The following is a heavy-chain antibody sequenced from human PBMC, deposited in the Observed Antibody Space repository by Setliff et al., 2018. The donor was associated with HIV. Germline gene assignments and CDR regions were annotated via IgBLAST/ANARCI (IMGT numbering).Heavy chain of an antibody. Sequence: SETLSLTCTVSGGSASNSRYYWAWIRQPPGKGLEYIGSIHYNEKTYYNPSLKSRVTISIDTSKNQFSLNLTSVTAADTAVYYCGRVAGYCAPSRCYGYNAFDIWGPGTMVTVSS. CDR3: GRVAGYCAPSRCYGYNAFDI. J-gene: IGHJ3*02. D-gene: IGHD2-15*01. CDR2: IHYNEKT. CDR1: GGSASNSRYY. V-gene: IGHV4-39*01.